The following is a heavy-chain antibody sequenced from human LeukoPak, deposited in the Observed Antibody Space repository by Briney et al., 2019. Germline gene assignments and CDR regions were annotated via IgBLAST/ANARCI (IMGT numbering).Heavy chain of an antibody. CDR3: AKRPSDYGDYVSYFDY. D-gene: IGHD4-17*01. CDR2: ISDDGRRK. CDR1: RFSFISYG. Sequence: GGSLRLSCAASRFSFISYGMHWVRQAPGKGLEWVGVISDDGRRKDYADSVKGRFTISRDNSKDTLYLQMNSLRAEDTAVYYCAKRPSDYGDYVSYFDYWGQGTLVTVSS. J-gene: IGHJ4*02. V-gene: IGHV3-30*18.